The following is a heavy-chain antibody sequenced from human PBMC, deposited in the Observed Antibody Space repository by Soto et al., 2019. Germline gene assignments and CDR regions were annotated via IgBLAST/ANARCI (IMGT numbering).Heavy chain of an antibody. J-gene: IGHJ4*02. Sequence: GGSLRLSCAASGFTFSSYFMSWVRQAPGKGLEWVSSISSGSSYIYYADSVKGRFTISRDNAKNSLYLQMNSLRAEDTAVYYCARGFTVVRGVYYFDFWGQGTLVTSPQ. V-gene: IGHV3-21*01. CDR3: ARGFTVVRGVYYFDF. CDR1: GFTFSSYF. CDR2: ISSGSSYI. D-gene: IGHD3-10*01.